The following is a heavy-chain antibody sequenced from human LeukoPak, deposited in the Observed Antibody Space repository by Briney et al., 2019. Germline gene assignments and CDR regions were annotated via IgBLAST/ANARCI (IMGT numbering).Heavy chain of an antibody. J-gene: IGHJ4*02. CDR3: VKSIDRTKAPAWGYYFDR. CDR1: GFNFNDFA. CDR2: IGYNTGVI. V-gene: IGHV3-9*01. Sequence: PGRSLRLSCAASGFNFNDFAMHWVRQAPGKGLEWVSGIGYNTGVIDYADSVKGRFTISGDNAKNSLYLQMNSLRTEDTAFYYCVKSIDRTKAPAWGYYFDRWGQGTLVTVSS. D-gene: IGHD1-14*01.